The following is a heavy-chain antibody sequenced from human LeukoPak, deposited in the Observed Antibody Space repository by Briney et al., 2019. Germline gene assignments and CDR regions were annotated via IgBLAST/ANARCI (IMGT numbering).Heavy chain of an antibody. CDR2: ILSDGSKE. V-gene: IGHV3-33*01. Sequence: GGSLRLSCAASGFTFSSYGMHWVRQAPGKGLEWVAVILSDGSKEFYTDSVKGRFTISRDNSKNTLYLQMNSLRAEDTAVYYCARDLLAVTTGGATYWGQGTLVTVSS. D-gene: IGHD4-17*01. J-gene: IGHJ4*02. CDR3: ARDLLAVTTGGATY. CDR1: GFTFSSYG.